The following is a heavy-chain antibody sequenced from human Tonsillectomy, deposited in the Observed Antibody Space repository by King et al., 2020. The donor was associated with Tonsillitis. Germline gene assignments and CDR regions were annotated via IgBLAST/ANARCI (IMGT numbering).Heavy chain of an antibody. Sequence: VQLQQSGPGLVQPSQTLSLTCAISGDSVSSNSAAWNWIRQSPSRGLEWLGRTYYRSKWYNDYAVSVKSRITINPDTSKNQVSLQLKSVTPEDTAVYYCEGVHSIAVRPGMDAWGQGTTVTVSS. J-gene: IGHJ6*02. CDR1: GDSVSSNSAA. D-gene: IGHD6-6*01. V-gene: IGHV6-1*01. CDR3: EGVHSIAVRPGMDA. CDR2: TYYRSKWYN.